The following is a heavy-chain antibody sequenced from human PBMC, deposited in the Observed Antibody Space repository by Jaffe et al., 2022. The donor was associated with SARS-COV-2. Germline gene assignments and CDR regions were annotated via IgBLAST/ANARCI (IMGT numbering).Heavy chain of an antibody. J-gene: IGHJ3*02. CDR3: AKDMGYGDYAAPDAFDI. D-gene: IGHD4-17*01. CDR1: GFTFDDYA. CDR2: ISWNSGSI. V-gene: IGHV3-9*01. Sequence: EVQLVESGGGLVQPGRSLRLSCAASGFTFDDYAMHWVRQAPGKGLEWVSGISWNSGSIGYADSVKGRFTISRDNAKNSLYLQMNSLRAEDTALYYCAKDMGYGDYAAPDAFDIWGQGTMVTVSS.